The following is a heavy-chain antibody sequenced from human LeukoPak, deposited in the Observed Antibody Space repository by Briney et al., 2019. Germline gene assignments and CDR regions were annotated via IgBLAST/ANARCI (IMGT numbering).Heavy chain of an antibody. J-gene: IGHJ6*03. CDR1: GGSISSYY. V-gene: IGHV4-4*07. D-gene: IGHD3-10*01. Sequence: SETLSLTCTVPGGSISSYYWSWIRQPAGKGLEWIGRIYTSGSTNYNPSLKSRVTISVDTSKNQFSLKLSSVTAADTAVYYCARVTITMVRGVIQSYYYYMDVWGKGTTVTISS. CDR3: ARVTITMVRGVIQSYYYYMDV. CDR2: IYTSGST.